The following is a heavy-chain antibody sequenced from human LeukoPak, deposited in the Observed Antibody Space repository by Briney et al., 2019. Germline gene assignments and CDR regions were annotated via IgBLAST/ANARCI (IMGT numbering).Heavy chain of an antibody. D-gene: IGHD6-6*01. V-gene: IGHV3-48*04. CDR1: GFTFSSYS. CDR3: ARDLPEYSSSFPFDY. J-gene: IGHJ4*02. CDR2: ISSSSSTI. Sequence: GGSLRLSCAASGFTFSSYSMNWVRQAPGKGLEWVSYISSSSSTIYYADSVKGRFTISRDNAKNSLYLPMNSLRAEDTAVYYCARDLPEYSSSFPFDYWGQGTLVTVSS.